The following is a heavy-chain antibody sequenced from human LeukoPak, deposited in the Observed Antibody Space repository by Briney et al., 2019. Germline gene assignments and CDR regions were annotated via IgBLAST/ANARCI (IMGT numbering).Heavy chain of an antibody. CDR3: AKSQQFGYDFWSGPGWLSGWFDP. V-gene: IGHV3-23*01. J-gene: IGHJ5*02. CDR1: GFTFSSYA. CDR2: ISGSGGST. Sequence: GGSLRLSCAASGFTFSSYAMSWVSQAPGKGLEWVSAISGSGGSTYYADSVKGRFTISRDNSKNTLYLQMNSLRAEDTAVYYCAKSQQFGYDFWSGPGWLSGWFDPWGQGTLVTVSS. D-gene: IGHD3-3*01.